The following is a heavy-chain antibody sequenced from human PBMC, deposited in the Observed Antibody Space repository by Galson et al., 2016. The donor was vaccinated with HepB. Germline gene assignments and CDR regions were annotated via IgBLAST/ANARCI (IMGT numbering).Heavy chain of an antibody. CDR1: GYSFTTYG. Sequence: SCKASGYSFTTYGISWVRQAPGQGLERMGWISTKNDNTNYAQKFQGRVTMTTDTPTSTAYMELRSLRSDDTAVYYCARDSDPLGHWGQGTLVTVSS. J-gene: IGHJ1*01. V-gene: IGHV1-18*04. CDR3: ARDSDPLGH. CDR2: ISTKNDNT.